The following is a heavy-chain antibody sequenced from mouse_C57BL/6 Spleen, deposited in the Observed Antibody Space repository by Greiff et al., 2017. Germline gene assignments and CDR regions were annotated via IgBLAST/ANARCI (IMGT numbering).Heavy chain of an antibody. D-gene: IGHD1-1*01. V-gene: IGHV1-4*01. Sequence: VKVVESGAELARPGASVKMSCKASGYTFTSYTMHWVKQRPGQGLDWIGYINPSSGYTKYNQKFKDKATLTADKSSSTAYMQLSSLTSEDSAVYYCARNYGSSYGYFDVWGTGTTVTVSS. CDR2: INPSSGYT. CDR1: GYTFTSYT. CDR3: ARNYGSSYGYFDV. J-gene: IGHJ1*03.